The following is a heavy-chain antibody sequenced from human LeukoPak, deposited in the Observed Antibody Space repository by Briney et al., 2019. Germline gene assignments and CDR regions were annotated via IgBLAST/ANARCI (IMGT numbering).Heavy chain of an antibody. V-gene: IGHV3-53*01. Sequence: PGGSLRLSCAASGFTFSSYEMNWVRQAPGKGLEWVSVIYSGGSTYYADSVKGRFTISRDNSKNTLYLQMNSLRAEDTAVYYCARDLNRGGRVPYYFDYWGQGTLVTVSS. CDR3: ARDLNRGGRVPYYFDY. D-gene: IGHD1-14*01. CDR1: GFTFSSYE. J-gene: IGHJ4*02. CDR2: IYSGGST.